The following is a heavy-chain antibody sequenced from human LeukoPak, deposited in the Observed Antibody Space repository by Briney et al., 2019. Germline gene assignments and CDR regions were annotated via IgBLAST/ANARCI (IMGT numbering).Heavy chain of an antibody. CDR3: ARGVIVGATHGAFDI. V-gene: IGHV4-34*01. J-gene: IGHJ3*02. CDR2: INHSGST. Sequence: SETLSLTCAVYGGSFSGYYWSWIRQPPGKGLEWIGEINHSGSTNYNPSLKSRVTISVDTSKNQFSLKLSSVTAADTAVYYCARGVIVGATHGAFDIWGQGTMVTVSS. D-gene: IGHD1-26*01. CDR1: GGSFSGYY.